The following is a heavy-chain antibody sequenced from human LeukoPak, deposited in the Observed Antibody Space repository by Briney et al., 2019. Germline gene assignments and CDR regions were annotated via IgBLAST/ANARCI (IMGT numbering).Heavy chain of an antibody. J-gene: IGHJ3*02. CDR3: ARWYYYGSGTLIGAFDI. Sequence: GASLKISCKGSGYSFTSYWIGWVRQMPGKGLEWMGIIYPGDSDTRYSPSFQGQVTISADKSIGTAYLQWSSLKASDTAMYYCARWYYYGSGTLIGAFDIWGQGTMVTVSS. CDR1: GYSFTSYW. V-gene: IGHV5-51*01. CDR2: IYPGDSDT. D-gene: IGHD3-10*01.